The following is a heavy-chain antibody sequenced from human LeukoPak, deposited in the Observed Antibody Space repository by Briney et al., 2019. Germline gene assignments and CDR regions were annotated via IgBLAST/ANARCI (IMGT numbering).Heavy chain of an antibody. CDR2: IYYSGST. Sequence: SETLSLACTVSGGSISSGGYYWSWIRQPPGKGLEWIGYIYYSGSTNYNPSLKSRVTISVDTSKNQFSLKLSSVTAADTAVYYCARLRYGSYGMDVWGQGTTVTVSS. J-gene: IGHJ6*02. V-gene: IGHV4-61*08. CDR1: GGSISSGGYY. D-gene: IGHD3-16*01. CDR3: ARLRYGSYGMDV.